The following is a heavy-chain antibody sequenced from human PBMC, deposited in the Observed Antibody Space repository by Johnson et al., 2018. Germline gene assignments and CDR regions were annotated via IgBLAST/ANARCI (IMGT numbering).Heavy chain of an antibody. D-gene: IGHD4-11*01. Sequence: QVQLVQSGGGVVQPGRSLRLSCEASGFNFRTFGMHWVRQAPGKGLEWLAVISFDTNKIYYADSVKGRFTISRDNSKNTLYLQMNSMRPEDTAVYYCAKDGDGPTAHMDVWGKGTTVTVSS. CDR3: AKDGDGPTAHMDV. V-gene: IGHV3-30*18. CDR2: ISFDTNKI. CDR1: GFNFRTFG. J-gene: IGHJ6*03.